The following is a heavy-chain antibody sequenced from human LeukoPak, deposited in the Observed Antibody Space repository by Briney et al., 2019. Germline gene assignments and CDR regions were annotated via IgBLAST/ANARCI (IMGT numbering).Heavy chain of an antibody. CDR2: IYSGGST. CDR1: GFTVSSNY. D-gene: IGHD1-26*01. CDR3: ARVKSGSYVNY. V-gene: IGHV3-53*01. J-gene: IGHJ4*02. Sequence: GGSLRLSCAASGFTVSSNYMSWVRQAPGKGLEWVSVIYSGGSTYYADSVKGRFTISRDNSKNTLYLQMNSLRAEDTAVYYCARVKSGSYVNYWGQGTLVTVSS.